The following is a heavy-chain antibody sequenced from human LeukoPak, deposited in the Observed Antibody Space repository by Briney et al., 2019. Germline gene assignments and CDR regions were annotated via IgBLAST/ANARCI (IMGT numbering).Heavy chain of an antibody. CDR3: AKFPPYYRPHEYFQH. V-gene: IGHV3-21*04. CDR2: ISSSSSYI. CDR1: GFTFSSYS. J-gene: IGHJ1*01. Sequence: GGSLRLSCAASGFTFSSYSMNWVRQAPGKGLEWVSSISSSSSYIYYTDSVKGRFTISRDNAKNSLYLQMNSLRAEDTAVYYCAKFPPYYRPHEYFQHWGQGTLVTVSS. D-gene: IGHD3-10*01.